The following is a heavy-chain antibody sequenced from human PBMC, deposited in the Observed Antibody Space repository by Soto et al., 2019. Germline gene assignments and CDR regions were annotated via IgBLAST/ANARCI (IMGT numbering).Heavy chain of an antibody. D-gene: IGHD3-22*01. Sequence: QVQLVESGAEVKKPGASVKVSCKASGYTFTDYGIRWVRQAPGQGLEWMGWISGYNGNTKYAQKFQGRVTMTTDTPTNTAYMELRRLRSDDTAVYYCARDREYYYDSSGNYYYHYGLDVWGQGTTVTVS. CDR3: ARDREYYYDSSGNYYYHYGLDV. V-gene: IGHV1-18*04. CDR2: ISGYNGNT. J-gene: IGHJ6*02. CDR1: GYTFTDYG.